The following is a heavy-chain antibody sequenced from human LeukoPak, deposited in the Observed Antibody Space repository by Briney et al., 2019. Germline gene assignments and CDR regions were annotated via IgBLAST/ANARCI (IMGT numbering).Heavy chain of an antibody. Sequence: GGSLRLSCEASGFSFSSYNMDWVRQTPGKGLEWISSITTSSTYTFYADSVKGRFTISRDNSRKTLYLQMNSLRAEDTAVYYCARDMTVRYFDWLFEGHYWGQGTLVTVSS. CDR3: ARDMTVRYFDWLFEGHY. V-gene: IGHV3-21*01. CDR2: ITTSSTYT. J-gene: IGHJ4*02. CDR1: GFSFSSYN. D-gene: IGHD3-9*01.